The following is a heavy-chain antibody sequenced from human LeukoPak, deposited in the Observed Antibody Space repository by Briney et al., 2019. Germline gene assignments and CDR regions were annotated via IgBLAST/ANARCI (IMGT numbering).Heavy chain of an antibody. Sequence: SETLSLTCTVSGYSISSGYYWGWLRPPPGKGLEWIGSIYHSGRTYYNPSLKSRVTISVDTSKNQFSLKLSSVAAADTAVYYCARDRDFDYWGQGTLVTVSS. CDR2: IYHSGRT. CDR1: GYSISSGYY. CDR3: ARDRDFDY. V-gene: IGHV4-38-2*02. J-gene: IGHJ4*02.